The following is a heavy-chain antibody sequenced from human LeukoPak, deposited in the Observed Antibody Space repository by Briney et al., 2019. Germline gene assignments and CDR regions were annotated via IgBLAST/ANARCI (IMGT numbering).Heavy chain of an antibody. D-gene: IGHD5-18*01. Sequence: SQTLSLTCAVSGGSISSGGYSWSWIRQPPGKGLEWIGYIYHSGSTCYNPSLKSRVTISVDRSKNQFSLKLSSVTAADTAVYYCARNNVDTAIDYWGQGTLVTVSS. J-gene: IGHJ4*02. CDR3: ARNNVDTAIDY. CDR2: IYHSGST. V-gene: IGHV4-30-2*01. CDR1: GGSISSGGYS.